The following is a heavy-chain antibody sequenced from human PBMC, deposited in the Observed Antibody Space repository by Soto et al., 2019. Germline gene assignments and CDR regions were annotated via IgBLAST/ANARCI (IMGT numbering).Heavy chain of an antibody. D-gene: IGHD4-17*01. Sequence: GESLKISCKGSGYTFTNYWIVWVRQIPGKGLEWMGIIYPGDSDTRYSPSFQGQVTISADRSISTAYLQWSSLKASDAGMYYCARYPTLTDYFFHGMDVWGQGTTVTVSS. CDR1: GYTFTNYW. CDR2: IYPGDSDT. J-gene: IGHJ6*02. CDR3: ARYPTLTDYFFHGMDV. V-gene: IGHV5-51*01.